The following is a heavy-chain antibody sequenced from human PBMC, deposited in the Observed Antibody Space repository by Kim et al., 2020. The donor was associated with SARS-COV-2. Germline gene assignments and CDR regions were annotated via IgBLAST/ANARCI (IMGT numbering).Heavy chain of an antibody. Sequence: GGSLRLSCAASGFTFSSYGMHWVRQAPGKGLEWVAVISYDGSNKYYADSVKGRFTISRDNSKNTLYLQMNSLRAEDTAVYYCAKESGLGSYYAWTYYYYGMDFWGQGTTVTVSS. V-gene: IGHV3-30*18. J-gene: IGHJ6*02. CDR3: AKESGLGSYYAWTYYYYGMDF. D-gene: IGHD3-10*01. CDR1: GFTFSSYG. CDR2: ISYDGSNK.